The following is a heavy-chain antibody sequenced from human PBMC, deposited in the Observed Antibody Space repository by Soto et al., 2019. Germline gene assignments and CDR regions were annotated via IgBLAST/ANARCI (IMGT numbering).Heavy chain of an antibody. CDR3: ARDSGYEAIYYYYGMDV. CDR1: GYSFTSYW. CDR2: IDPSDSYT. D-gene: IGHD5-12*01. J-gene: IGHJ6*02. V-gene: IGHV5-10-1*01. Sequence: GESLKISCKGSGYSFTSYWISWVRQMPGKGLEWMGRIDPSDSYTNYSPSFQGHVTISADKSISTAYLQWSSLKASDTAMYYCARDSGYEAIYYYYGMDVWGQGTTVTVSS.